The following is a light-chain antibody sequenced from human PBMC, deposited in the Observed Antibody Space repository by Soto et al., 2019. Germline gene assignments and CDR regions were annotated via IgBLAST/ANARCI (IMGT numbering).Light chain of an antibody. J-gene: IGLJ2*01. Sequence: QSALTQPPSVSAAPGQKVTISCSGSSSNIGNNYVSWYQQLPGTAPKLLIYENNKRPSGIPDRFSGSKSGTSATLGITGLQTGDEADYYCGTWDSSLSAHVAFGGGTQLTVL. CDR3: GTWDSSLSAHVA. CDR2: ENN. CDR1: SSNIGNNY. V-gene: IGLV1-51*02.